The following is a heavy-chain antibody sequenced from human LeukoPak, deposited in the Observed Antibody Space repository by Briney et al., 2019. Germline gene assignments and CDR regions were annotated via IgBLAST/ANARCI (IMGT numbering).Heavy chain of an antibody. D-gene: IGHD3-10*01. CDR2: IYHSGST. Sequence: SETLSLTCAVSGGSISSGGYSWSWIRQPPGKGLEWIVYIYHSGSTYYNPSLKSRVTISVDTSKNQFSLKLSSVTAADTAVYYCARVGMVRGAYDAFDIWGQGTMVTVSS. J-gene: IGHJ3*02. V-gene: IGHV4-30-2*01. CDR1: GGSISSGGYS. CDR3: ARVGMVRGAYDAFDI.